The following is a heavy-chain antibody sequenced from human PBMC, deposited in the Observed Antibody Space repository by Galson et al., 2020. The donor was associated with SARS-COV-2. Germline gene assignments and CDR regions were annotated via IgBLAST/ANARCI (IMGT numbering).Heavy chain of an antibody. Sequence: SETLSLTCTVSGGSISSSSYYWGGTRQPPGKGLEWIGSIYYSGSTYYNPSPKSRVTISVDTSKNQFSLKLSSVTAADTAVYYCAGQWLPHKYYYYYGMDVWGQGTTVTVSS. V-gene: IGHV4-39*01. D-gene: IGHD5-12*01. J-gene: IGHJ6*02. CDR1: GGSISSSSYY. CDR3: AGQWLPHKYYYYYGMDV. CDR2: IYYSGST.